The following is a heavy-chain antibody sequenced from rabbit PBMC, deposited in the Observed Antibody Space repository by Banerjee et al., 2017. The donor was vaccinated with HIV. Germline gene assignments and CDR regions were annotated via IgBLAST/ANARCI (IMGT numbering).Heavy chain of an antibody. CDR2: IYTASDGT. CDR3: ARGDL. V-gene: IGHV1S45*01. Sequence: QEQLVESGGGLVTLGGSLKLSCKVSGLDFSNYGFSWVRQAPGKGLEWIGCIYTASDGTCYANWAKGRFTISKPSSTTVTLQMTSLTAADTATYFCARGDLWGQGTLVTVS. J-gene: IGHJ4*01. CDR1: GLDFSNYG.